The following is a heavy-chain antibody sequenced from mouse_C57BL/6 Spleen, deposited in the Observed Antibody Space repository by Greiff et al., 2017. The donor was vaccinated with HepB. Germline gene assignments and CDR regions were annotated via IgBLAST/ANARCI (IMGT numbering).Heavy chain of an antibody. CDR2: IHPNSGST. CDR3: ARNYVYAMDY. J-gene: IGHJ4*01. V-gene: IGHV1-64*01. CDR1: GYTFTSYW. D-gene: IGHD2-1*01. Sequence: VQLQQSGAELVMPGASVKLSCKASGYTFTSYWMHWVKQRPGQGLEWIGMIHPNSGSTNYNEKFKSKATLTVDKSSSTAYMQLSSLTSEDSAVYYCARNYVYAMDYWGQGTSVTVSS.